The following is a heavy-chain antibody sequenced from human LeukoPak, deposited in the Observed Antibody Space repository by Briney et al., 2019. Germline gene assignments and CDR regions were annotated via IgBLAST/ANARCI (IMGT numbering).Heavy chain of an antibody. J-gene: IGHJ4*02. CDR3: ARGGGSYAFDY. D-gene: IGHD1-26*01. Sequence: PSETLSLTYTVSGGSISSGGYYWSWIRQHPGKGLEWIGYIYYSGSTYYNPSLKSRVTISVDTSKNQFSLKLSSVTAADTAVYYCARGGGSYAFDYWGQGTLVTVSS. V-gene: IGHV4-31*03. CDR2: IYYSGST. CDR1: GGSISSGGYY.